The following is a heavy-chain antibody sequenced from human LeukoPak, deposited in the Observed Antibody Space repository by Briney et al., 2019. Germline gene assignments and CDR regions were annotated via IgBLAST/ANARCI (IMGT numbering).Heavy chain of an antibody. CDR3: ARDLRAFRDGYKIPNYYLDY. Sequence: ASVKVSCKASGYTFTSYGISWVRQAPGQGLEWMGWISAYNANTNYAQKLQGRVTMTTDTSTRTAYMELRSLRSDDTAVYYCARDLRAFRDGYKIPNYYLDYWGQGTLVTVSS. CDR2: ISAYNANT. V-gene: IGHV1-18*01. D-gene: IGHD5-24*01. CDR1: GYTFTSYG. J-gene: IGHJ4*02.